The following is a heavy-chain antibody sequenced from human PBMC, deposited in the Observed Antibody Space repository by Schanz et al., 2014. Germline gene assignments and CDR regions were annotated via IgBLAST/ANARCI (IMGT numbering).Heavy chain of an antibody. CDR1: GFTFRGHA. J-gene: IGHJ3*01. CDR3: TRDRGALINHNDALDL. CDR2: TSTDGTKT. V-gene: IGHV3-30*04. D-gene: IGHD3-16*01. Sequence: QVQLVESGGGVVQPGTSLRLSCAASGFTFRGHAMHWVRQAPGQGLEKVAVTSTDGTKTYYAASVRGRFTISRDNSKNTVYLQMNSLRSEYTAVYYCTRDRGALINHNDALDLWGQGTMVSVSS.